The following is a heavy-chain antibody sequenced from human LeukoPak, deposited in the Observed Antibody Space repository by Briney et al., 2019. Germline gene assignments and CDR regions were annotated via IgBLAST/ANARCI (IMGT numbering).Heavy chain of an antibody. CDR2: ISSSSSYI. CDR1: GFTFSSYS. Sequence: GGSLRLSCAASGFTFSSYSMNWVRQAPGKGLEWVPSISSSSSYIYYADSVKGRFTISRDNAKNSLYLQMNSLRAEDTAVYYCAASTVGYDSSATFDYWGQGTLVTVSS. V-gene: IGHV3-21*01. D-gene: IGHD3-22*01. J-gene: IGHJ4*02. CDR3: AASTVGYDSSATFDY.